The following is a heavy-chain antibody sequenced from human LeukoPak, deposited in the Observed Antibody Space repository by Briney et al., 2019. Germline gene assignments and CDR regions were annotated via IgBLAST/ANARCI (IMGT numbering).Heavy chain of an antibody. CDR3: ARVNSSSWDGAYYYYYGMDV. V-gene: IGHV3-21*01. CDR1: GFTFSSYS. D-gene: IGHD6-13*01. J-gene: IGHJ6*02. Sequence: GGSLRLSCAASGFTFSSYSMNWVRQAPGKGLEWVSSISSSSSYIYYADSVKGQFTISRDNAKNSLYLQMNSLRAEDTAVYYCARVNSSSWDGAYYYYYGMDVWGQGTTVTVSS. CDR2: ISSSSSYI.